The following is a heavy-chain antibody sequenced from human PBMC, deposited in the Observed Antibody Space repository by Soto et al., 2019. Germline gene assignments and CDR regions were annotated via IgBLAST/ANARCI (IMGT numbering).Heavy chain of an antibody. D-gene: IGHD3-22*01. CDR1: GGTFSSYA. CDR2: IIPIFGTA. CDR3: SRPRLPYYYDSSGYYFAFDI. J-gene: IGHJ3*02. Sequence: SVKVSCKASGGTFSSYAISWVRQAPGQRHEKIRGIIPIFGTANYAQKFQGRVTITADESTSTAYMELSSLRSEDTAVYFCSRPRLPYYYDSSGYYFAFDIWGQGTMVTVSS. V-gene: IGHV1-69*13.